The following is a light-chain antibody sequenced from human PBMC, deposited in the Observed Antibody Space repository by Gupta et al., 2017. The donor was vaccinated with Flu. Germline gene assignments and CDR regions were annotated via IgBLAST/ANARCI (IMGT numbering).Light chain of an antibody. J-gene: IGLJ1*01. CDR3: QSYDGSLSGYV. CDR2: GNS. Sequence: QPVLTQSPSVSGAPGPWVTISCTGSSSNIGAGYDVHWYQQLPGKAPKLLIYGNSNRPSGVPDRFSGSKSGTTASLAITGLQADDEVDYYCQSYDGSLSGYVFGTGTKVTVL. CDR1: SSNIGAGYD. V-gene: IGLV1-40*01.